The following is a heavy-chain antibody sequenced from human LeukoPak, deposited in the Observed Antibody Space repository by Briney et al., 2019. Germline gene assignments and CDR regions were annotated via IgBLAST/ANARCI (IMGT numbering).Heavy chain of an antibody. V-gene: IGHV4-34*01. CDR2: IHHSGST. CDR3: ARSGRYFENQ. Sequence: SETLSLTCAVYGGSLSGYYWSWIRQPPGKGLEWIGEIHHSGSTNYNASLKSRVTISVDTSKNQFSLKLSSVTAADTAVYYCARSGRYFENQWGQGTLVTVSS. J-gene: IGHJ4*02. CDR1: GGSLSGYY. D-gene: IGHD3-9*01.